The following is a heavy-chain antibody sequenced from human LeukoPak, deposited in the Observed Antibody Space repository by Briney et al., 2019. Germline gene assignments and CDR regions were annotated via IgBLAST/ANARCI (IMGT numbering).Heavy chain of an antibody. D-gene: IGHD3-22*01. J-gene: IGHJ4*02. CDR2: IYYSGST. CDR1: GGSISSYY. V-gene: IGHV4-59*08. CDR3: ARGSNYYDSSGYWAY. Sequence: SETLSLTCTASGGSISSYYWSWIRQPPGKGLEWIGYIYYSGSTNYNPSLKSRVTISVDTSKNQFSLKLSSVTAADTAVYYCARGSNYYDSSGYWAYWGQGTLVTVSS.